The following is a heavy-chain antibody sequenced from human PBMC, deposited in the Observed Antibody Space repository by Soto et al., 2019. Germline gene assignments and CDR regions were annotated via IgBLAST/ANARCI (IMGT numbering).Heavy chain of an antibody. CDR2: INAGNGNT. CDR3: ARILMVYVILTVYYMAYYFDY. V-gene: IGHV1-3*01. CDR1: GYTFTSYA. D-gene: IGHD3-9*01. J-gene: IGHJ4*02. Sequence: ASVKVSCKASGYTFTSYAMHWVRQAPGQRLEWMGWINAGNGNTKYSQNFQGRVTITRDTSASTAYMELSSLRSEDTAVYYCARILMVYVILTVYYMAYYFDYWGQGTLVTVSS.